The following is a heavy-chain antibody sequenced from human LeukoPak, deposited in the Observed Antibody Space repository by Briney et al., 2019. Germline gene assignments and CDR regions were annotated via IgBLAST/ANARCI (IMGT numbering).Heavy chain of an antibody. V-gene: IGHV3-7*01. CDR2: IKRDGSEE. J-gene: IGHJ4*02. D-gene: IGHD1-1*01. CDR3: ARGHLEY. CDR1: GFTFSSYW. Sequence: GGSLRLSCAASGFTFSSYWMSWGRQAAGKGLEWVANIKRDGSEEYYLDSVKGRFTISRDNAKNSLNSLRAEDTAVYYCARGHLEYRGQGTRVTVSS.